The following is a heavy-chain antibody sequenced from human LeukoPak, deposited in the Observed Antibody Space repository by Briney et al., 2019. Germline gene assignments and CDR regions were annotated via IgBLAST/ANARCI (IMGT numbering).Heavy chain of an antibody. CDR3: ARTYCRGGSCHFDY. D-gene: IGHD2-15*01. CDR2: ISYSGST. J-gene: IGHJ4*02. Sequence: PSETLSLTCTLSGGTISSYYWSWIRQPPGKGLEWIGYISYSGSTDSNPSLKSRVTISVDTSKNQISLKLSSVTAADTAVYYCARTYCRGGSCHFDYWGQGTLVTVSS. V-gene: IGHV4-59*08. CDR1: GGTISSYY.